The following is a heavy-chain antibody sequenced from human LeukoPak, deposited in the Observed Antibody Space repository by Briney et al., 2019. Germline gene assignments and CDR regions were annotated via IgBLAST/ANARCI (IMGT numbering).Heavy chain of an antibody. V-gene: IGHV4-4*07. CDR2: IYTSGST. D-gene: IGHD4-11*01. J-gene: IGHJ5*02. CDR1: GGSISSYY. CDR3: ARDLPTTVTTGWFDP. Sequence: PSETLSLTCTVSGGSISSYYWSWLRQPAGKGLEWIGRIYTSGSTNYNPSLKSRVTMSVDTSKNQFSLKLSSVTAADTAVYYCARDLPTTVTTGWFDPWGQGTLVTVSS.